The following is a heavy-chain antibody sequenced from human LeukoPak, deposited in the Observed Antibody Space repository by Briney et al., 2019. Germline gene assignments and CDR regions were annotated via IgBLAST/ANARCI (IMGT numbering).Heavy chain of an antibody. J-gene: IGHJ4*02. CDR2: IYYSGST. CDR3: ARGGGSTDYYDSSGYF. V-gene: IGHV4-59*01. CDR1: GGSISSFH. Sequence: SETLSLTCTVSGGSISSFHWSWIRQPPGKGLEWIGYIYYSGSTNYNPSLKSRVTISVDTSKNQFSLKLSSVTAADTAVYYCARGGGSTDYYDSSGYFWGQGTLVTVSS. D-gene: IGHD3-22*01.